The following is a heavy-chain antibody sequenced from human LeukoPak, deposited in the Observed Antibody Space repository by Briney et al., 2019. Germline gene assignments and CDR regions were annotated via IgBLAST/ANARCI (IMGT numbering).Heavy chain of an antibody. CDR2: VSGSGGST. V-gene: IGHV3-23*01. D-gene: IGHD6-13*01. J-gene: IGHJ4*02. CDR1: GFTFSRYA. CDR3: AKDGSIAAAGIGDY. Sequence: GGSLRLSCAAAGFTFSRYAMSWVRQAPGKGLEWVAAVSGSGGSTYYADSGKGRFTISRDNAKNTLYLQMNSLRAEDTAVYYCAKDGSIAAAGIGDYWGQGTLVTVSS.